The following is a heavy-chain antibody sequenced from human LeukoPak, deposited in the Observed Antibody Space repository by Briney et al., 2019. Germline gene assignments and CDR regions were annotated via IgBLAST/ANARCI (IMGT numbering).Heavy chain of an antibody. CDR2: ISSSSRYI. CDR1: GFIFSSFT. Sequence: GGSLRLSCAASGFIFSSFTMNWIRQAPGKGLEWVSSISSSSRYIHYADSVKGRFTISRDNAKNSLYLRMNSLRAEDTAVYYCAELGMIGGVWGKGTTVTISS. V-gene: IGHV3-21*01. CDR3: AELGMIGGV. D-gene: IGHD3-10*02. J-gene: IGHJ6*04.